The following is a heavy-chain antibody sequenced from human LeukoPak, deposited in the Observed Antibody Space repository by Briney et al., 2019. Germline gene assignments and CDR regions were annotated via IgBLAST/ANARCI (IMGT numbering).Heavy chain of an antibody. CDR2: MNPNSGNT. J-gene: IGHJ4*02. CDR3: ARGGAVAGTVY. V-gene: IGHV1-8*02. CDR1: GGTFSSYA. Sequence: GSSVKVSCKASGGTFSSYAISWVRQAPGQGLEWMGWMNPNSGNTGYAQKFQGRVTMTRNTSISTAYMELSSLRSEDTAVYYCARGGAVAGTVYWGQGTLVTVSS. D-gene: IGHD6-19*01.